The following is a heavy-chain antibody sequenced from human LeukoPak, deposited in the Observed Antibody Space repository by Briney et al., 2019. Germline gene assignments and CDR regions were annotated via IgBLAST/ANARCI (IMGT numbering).Heavy chain of an antibody. J-gene: IGHJ5*02. V-gene: IGHV1-69*04. D-gene: IGHD2-15*01. CDR2: IIPILGIA. Sequence: GASVKVSCKASGGTFSSYAISWGRQAPGQGLEWMGRIIPILGIANYAQKSQGRVTITADKSTSTAYMELSSLRSEDTAVYYCARVVVAANNWFDPWGQGTLVTASS. CDR1: GGTFSSYA. CDR3: ARVVVAANNWFDP.